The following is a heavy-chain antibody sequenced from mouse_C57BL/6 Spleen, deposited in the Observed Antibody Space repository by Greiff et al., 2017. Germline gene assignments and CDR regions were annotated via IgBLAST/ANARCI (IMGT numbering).Heavy chain of an antibody. CDR1: GYTFTDYY. CDR3: ARRGNCNGFAY. Sequence: EVQLQQSGPELVKPGASVKISCKASGYTFTDYYMHWVKQSHGKSLEWIGDINPNNGGTSYNQKFKGKATLTVDTSSSTAYMVLRSLTSEDSAVYYCARRGNCNGFAYWGQGTQVTVAA. CDR2: INPNNGGT. J-gene: IGHJ3*01. V-gene: IGHV1-26*01. D-gene: IGHD2-1*01.